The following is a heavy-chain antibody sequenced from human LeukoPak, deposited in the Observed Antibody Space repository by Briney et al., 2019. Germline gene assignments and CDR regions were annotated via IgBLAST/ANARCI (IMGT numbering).Heavy chain of an antibody. D-gene: IGHD3-22*01. CDR2: IYYSGST. CDR3: ARTLRGLLPRTY. Sequence: SETLSLTCAVYGGSFSSYYWGWIRQPPGKGLEWIGSIYYSGSTNYNPSLKSRVIISVDTSKNQFSLKLTSVTAADTAVYFCARTLRGLLPRTYWGQGTLVTVSS. J-gene: IGHJ4*02. CDR1: GGSFSSYY. V-gene: IGHV4-39*01.